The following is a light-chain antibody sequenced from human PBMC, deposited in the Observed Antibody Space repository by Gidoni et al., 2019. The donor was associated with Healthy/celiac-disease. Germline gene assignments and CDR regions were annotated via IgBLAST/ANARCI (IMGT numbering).Light chain of an antibody. CDR2: GAS. J-gene: IGKJ1*01. CDR1: QSVSSN. CDR3: QQYNNWPRT. Sequence: IVMTPSPATLSVSTGERATLSCRASQSVSSNLAWYQQKPGQAPRLLIYGASTRATGIPARFSGSGSGTEFTLTISSLQSEDFAVYYCQQYNNWPRTFGQGTKVEIK. V-gene: IGKV3-15*01.